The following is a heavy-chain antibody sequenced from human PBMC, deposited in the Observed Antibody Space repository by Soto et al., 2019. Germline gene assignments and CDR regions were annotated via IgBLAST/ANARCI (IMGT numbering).Heavy chain of an antibody. CDR1: GGSISSGGYY. D-gene: IGHD3-16*01. V-gene: IGHV4-31*03. J-gene: IGHJ4*02. CDR3: ARDHSGDYIWFD. Sequence: SETLSLTCTVSGGSISSGGYYWSWIRQHPGKGLEWIGYIYYSGSTYYNPSLKSRVTISVDTSKNQFSLKLSSVTAADTAVYYCARDHSGDYIWFDWGQGTLVTVSS. CDR2: IYYSGST.